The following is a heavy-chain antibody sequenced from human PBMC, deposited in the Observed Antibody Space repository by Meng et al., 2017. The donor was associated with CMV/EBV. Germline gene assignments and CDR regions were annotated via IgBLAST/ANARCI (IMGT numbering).Heavy chain of an antibody. Sequence: ASVKVSCKASGYTFTSYGISWVRQAPGQGLEWMGWISAYNGNTNYAQKLQGRVTMTTDTSTSAAYMELRSLRSDDTAVYYCARDGYCSSTSCPAGNAFDIWGQGTMDTVSS. CDR2: ISAYNGNT. CDR1: GYTFTSYG. CDR3: ARDGYCSSTSCPAGNAFDI. V-gene: IGHV1-18*01. J-gene: IGHJ3*02. D-gene: IGHD2-2*03.